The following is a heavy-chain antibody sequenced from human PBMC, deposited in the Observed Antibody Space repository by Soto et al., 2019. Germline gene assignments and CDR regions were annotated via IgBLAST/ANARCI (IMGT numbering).Heavy chain of an antibody. CDR1: GYTFTSYY. D-gene: IGHD3-22*01. J-gene: IGHJ4*02. Sequence: ASVKVSCKASGYTFTSYYMHWVRQAPGQGLEWMGIINPSGGSTSYAQKLQGRVTMTRDTSTSTVYMELSSLRSEDTAVYYCAREMAYYYDSSGYYRVFDYWGQGTLVTVSS. CDR3: AREMAYYYDSSGYYRVFDY. CDR2: INPSGGST. V-gene: IGHV1-46*01.